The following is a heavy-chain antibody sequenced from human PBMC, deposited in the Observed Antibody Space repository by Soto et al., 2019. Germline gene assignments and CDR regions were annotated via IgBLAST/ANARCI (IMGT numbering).Heavy chain of an antibody. CDR3: VKDEGFCSGGNCYSVARGGFDL. CDR1: VFALSSYA. J-gene: IGHJ3*01. CDR2: ISSNGIST. Sequence: GGSLRLSCSASVFALSSYAMHWVRQAPGKGLEYVSSISSNGISTYYADSVKGRFTISRDNSKNTLYIQMNSLRPDDTALYYCVKDEGFCSGGNCYSVARGGFDLWGQGTMVTVSS. D-gene: IGHD2-15*01. V-gene: IGHV3-64D*06.